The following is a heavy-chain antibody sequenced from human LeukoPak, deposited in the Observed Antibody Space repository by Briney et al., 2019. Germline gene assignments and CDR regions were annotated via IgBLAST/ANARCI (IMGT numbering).Heavy chain of an antibody. Sequence: ASVKVSCKASGYTFTSYGISWVRQAPGQGLEWMGWISAYNGNTNYAQKLQGRVTMTTDTSTSTAYMELRSLRPDDTAVYYCARAHLEYYGSGSYYSYDYWGQGTLVTVSS. J-gene: IGHJ4*02. CDR3: ARAHLEYYGSGSYYSYDY. CDR1: GYTFTSYG. D-gene: IGHD3-10*01. CDR2: ISAYNGNT. V-gene: IGHV1-18*01.